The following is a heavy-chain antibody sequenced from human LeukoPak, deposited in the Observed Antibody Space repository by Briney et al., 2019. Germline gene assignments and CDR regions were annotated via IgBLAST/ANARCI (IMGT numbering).Heavy chain of an antibody. D-gene: IGHD3-22*01. V-gene: IGHV1-8*01. CDR1: GYTFTSYD. CDR3: VRYRGNYYDSSGFFTFGYYYGMDV. Sequence: ASVKVSCKASGYTFTSYDINWVRQATGQGLEWMGWMNPNSDNTGYAQKFQGRVTMTRNTSISTAYMELSSLRSEDTAVYYCVRYRGNYYDSSGFFTFGYYYGMDVWGQGTTVTVSS. J-gene: IGHJ6*02. CDR2: MNPNSDNT.